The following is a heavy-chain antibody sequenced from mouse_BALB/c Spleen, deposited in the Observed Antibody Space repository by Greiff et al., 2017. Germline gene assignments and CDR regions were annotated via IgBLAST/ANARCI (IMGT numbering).Heavy chain of an antibody. V-gene: IGHV5-6*01. J-gene: IGHJ1*01. CDR2: ISSGGSYT. D-gene: IGHD1-1*01. CDR1: GFTFSSYG. CDR3: ARQTRYYYGSSYIWYFDV. Sequence: EVKLVESGGDLVKPGGSLKLSCAASGFTFSSYGMSWVRQTPDKRLEWVATISSGGSYTYYPDSVKGRFTISRDNAKNTLYLQMSSLKSEDTAMYYCARQTRYYYGSSYIWYFDVWGAGTTVTVSS.